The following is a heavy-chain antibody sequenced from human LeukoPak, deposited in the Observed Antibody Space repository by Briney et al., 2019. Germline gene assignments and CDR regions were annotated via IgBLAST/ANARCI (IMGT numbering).Heavy chain of an antibody. Sequence: GGSLRLSCAASGSTFSSYWMHWVRQAPGKGLVWVSRITTDGSGTTYADSVKGRFTISRDNAKNMLYLQMNSLRAEDTAVYYCARVSRWFDPWGQGTLVTVSS. J-gene: IGHJ5*02. V-gene: IGHV3-74*01. CDR1: GSTFSSYW. CDR2: ITTDGSGT. CDR3: ARVSRWFDP.